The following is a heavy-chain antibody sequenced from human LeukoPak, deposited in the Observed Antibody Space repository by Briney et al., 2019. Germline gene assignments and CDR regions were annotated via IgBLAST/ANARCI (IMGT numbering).Heavy chain of an antibody. V-gene: IGHV4-34*01. CDR1: GWSCSGYY. Sequence: SETLSLTCAVYGWSCSGYYWSWIRQAPGKGLEWIGEINLSGSTNYNPSLTRLVTTSVATSKHHFSLKLSSATAAEIDVYYCTRTAKYSSGGSCSSDTKWRASTSYYYYGMDVWGKGTLVTVSS. J-gene: IGHJ6*04. D-gene: IGHD2-15*01. CDR3: TRTAKYSSGGSCSSDTKWRASTSYYYYGMDV. CDR2: INLSGST.